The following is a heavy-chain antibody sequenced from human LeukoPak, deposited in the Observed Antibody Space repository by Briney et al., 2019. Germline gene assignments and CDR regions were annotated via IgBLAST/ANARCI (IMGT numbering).Heavy chain of an antibody. D-gene: IGHD3-10*01. CDR3: AKGSGSYRPYYFDY. V-gene: IGHV3-23*01. CDR1: GFTFSGYV. CDR2: MSGGGDST. J-gene: IGHJ4*02. Sequence: GSLRLSCAGSGFTFSGYVMSWVRQAPGKGLEWVSAMSGGGDSTYDADSVKGRFTISRDNSKNTLYLQMNSLRAGDTAVYYCAKGSGSYRPYYFDYWGQGTLVIVSS.